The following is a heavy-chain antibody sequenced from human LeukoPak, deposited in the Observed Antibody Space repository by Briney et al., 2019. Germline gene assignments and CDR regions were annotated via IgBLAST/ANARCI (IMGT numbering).Heavy chain of an antibody. V-gene: IGHV4-59*12. CDR1: GGSISSYY. CDR2: IYYSGST. J-gene: IGHJ4*02. CDR3: ASNYYGSGSYGY. Sequence: PSETLSLTCTVSGGSISSYYWSWIRQPPGKGLEWIGYIYYSGSTNYNPSLKSRVTISVDTSKNQFSLKLSSVTAADTAVYYCASNYYGSGSYGYWGQGTLVTVSS. D-gene: IGHD3-10*01.